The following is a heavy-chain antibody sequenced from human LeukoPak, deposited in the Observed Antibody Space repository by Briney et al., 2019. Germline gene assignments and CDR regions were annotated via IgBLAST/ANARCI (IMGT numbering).Heavy chain of an antibody. CDR3: AKDLVDYYDSSGYFDY. CDR2: IWYDGSNK. Sequence: GGSLRLSCAASGFTFSSYGMHWVRQAPGKELEWVAVIWYDGSNKYYADSVKGRFTISRDNSKNTLYLQMNSLRAEDTAVYYCAKDLVDYYDSSGYFDYWGQGTLVTVSS. D-gene: IGHD3-22*01. V-gene: IGHV3-33*06. CDR1: GFTFSSYG. J-gene: IGHJ4*02.